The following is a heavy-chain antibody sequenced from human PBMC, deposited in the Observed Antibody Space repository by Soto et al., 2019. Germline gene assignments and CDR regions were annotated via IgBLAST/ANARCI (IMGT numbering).Heavy chain of an antibody. V-gene: IGHV3-23*01. CDR2: ISGSGGTT. Sequence: EVQLLESGGGLVQPGGSLRISCIGSGFTFSSNAMSWVRQAPGKGLEWVSAISGSGGTTYYADSVKDRFAVSRDNSNNTLYLQMNSLRAEDTAVYYCAKQRAGFGSGSDTYYFDYWGQGTLVTVSS. J-gene: IGHJ4*02. CDR1: GFTFSSNA. CDR3: AKQRAGFGSGSDTYYFDY. D-gene: IGHD3-10*01.